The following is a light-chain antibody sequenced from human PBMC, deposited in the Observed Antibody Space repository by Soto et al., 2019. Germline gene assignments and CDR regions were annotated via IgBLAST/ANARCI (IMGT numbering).Light chain of an antibody. Sequence: DIQMTQSPSTLSASVGDRVTITCRASQFVSTWLAWFQQKPGKAPKILIYKASTLESGVPSRFSGSGSETEFTLTIDGLQPDDFATYYCQQYNTYPWTFGRGTKVDIK. V-gene: IGKV1-5*03. CDR1: QFVSTW. J-gene: IGKJ1*01. CDR2: KAS. CDR3: QQYNTYPWT.